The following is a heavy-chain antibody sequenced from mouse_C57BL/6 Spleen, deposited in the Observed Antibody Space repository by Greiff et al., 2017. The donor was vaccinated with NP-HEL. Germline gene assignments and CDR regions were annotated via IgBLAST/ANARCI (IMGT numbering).Heavy chain of an antibody. D-gene: IGHD4-1*01. CDR3: ASQNWDAWFAY. J-gene: IGHJ3*01. CDR1: GFTFSSYG. CDR2: ISSGGSYT. Sequence: DVMLVESGGDLVKPGGSLKLSCAASGFTFSSYGMSWVRQTPDKRLEWVATISSGGSYTYYPDSVKGRFTISRDNAKNTLYLQMSSLKSEDTAMYYCASQNWDAWFAYWGQGTLVTVSA. V-gene: IGHV5-6*02.